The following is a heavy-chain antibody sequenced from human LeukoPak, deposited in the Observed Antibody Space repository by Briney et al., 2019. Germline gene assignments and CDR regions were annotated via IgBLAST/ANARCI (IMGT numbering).Heavy chain of an antibody. CDR3: AGAPGTRAFDY. V-gene: IGHV3-7*01. CDR2: IKQDGSEK. CDR1: GFTFSSYW. J-gene: IGHJ4*02. Sequence: PGGSLRLSCPASGFTFSSYWMSWVRQAPGKGLEWVANIKQDGSEKYYVDSVKGRFTISRDNAKDPLYLQMSSLRDEDTAVYYCAGAPGTRAFDYWGQGTLVTVSS. D-gene: IGHD1-26*01.